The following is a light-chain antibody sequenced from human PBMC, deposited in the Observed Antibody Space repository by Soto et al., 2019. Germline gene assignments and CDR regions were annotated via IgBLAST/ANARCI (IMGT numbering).Light chain of an antibody. J-gene: IGKJ5*01. Sequence: DIPMTQSPSSLSASLGVRVNITCRASQSISSYLNWYQQKPGKAPKLLIYRTSSLQNGVPSRFSGSGSGTEFTLTISGLQPDDFATYHCQQLNTLPFTFGQGTRLEIK. CDR1: QSISSY. V-gene: IGKV1-39*01. CDR3: QQLNTLPFT. CDR2: RTS.